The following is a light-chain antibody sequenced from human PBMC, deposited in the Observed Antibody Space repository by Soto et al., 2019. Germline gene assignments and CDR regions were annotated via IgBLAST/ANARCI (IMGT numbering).Light chain of an antibody. CDR1: SGSVSTSHY. CDR2: NTN. CDR3: VLYMESGAVV. J-gene: IGLJ2*01. V-gene: IGLV8-61*01. Sequence: QTVVTQEPSFSVSPGRTVTLTCGLSSGSVSTSHYSSWYQQTPGQPPRTLIYNTNTRSSGVPDRFSGSILGNKAALTITGAQADDESDYYCVLYMESGAVVFGGGTKVTVL.